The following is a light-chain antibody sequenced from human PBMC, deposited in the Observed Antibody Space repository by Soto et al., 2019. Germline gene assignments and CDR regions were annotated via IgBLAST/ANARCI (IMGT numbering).Light chain of an antibody. CDR2: DVD. J-gene: IGLJ2*01. V-gene: IGLV2-14*01. CDR3: SSYTTSTKLEV. CDR1: SSDVGGYNY. Sequence: QSALTQPASVSGSPGQSITISCTGTSSDVGGYNYVSWYQQHPGKAPKLLLYDVDNWPSGVSRRFSGSKSGNTAFLTISGLQAEDEADYYCSSYTTSTKLEVFGGGTKLTVL.